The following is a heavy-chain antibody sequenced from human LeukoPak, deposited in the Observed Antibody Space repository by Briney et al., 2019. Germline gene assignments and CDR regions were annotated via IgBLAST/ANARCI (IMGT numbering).Heavy chain of an antibody. J-gene: IGHJ4*02. D-gene: IGHD3-9*01. CDR2: IYHSGST. Sequence: SETLSLTCAVSGHSISSGYYWVWIRQPPGRGLEWIGSIYHSGSTYYNTSLNSRVTISVDTSKNQFSLKLSSVTAADTAVYYCASRSLRYFDWYSESYFDYWGQGTLVTVSS. CDR1: GHSISSGYY. CDR3: ASRSLRYFDWYSESYFDY. V-gene: IGHV4-38-2*01.